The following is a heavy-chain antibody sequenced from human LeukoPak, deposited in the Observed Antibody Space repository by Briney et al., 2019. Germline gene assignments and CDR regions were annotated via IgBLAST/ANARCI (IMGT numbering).Heavy chain of an antibody. Sequence: GGSLRLSCAASGFTFSNYGMHWVRQAPGKELVWVSRINTDGSVTSHADSVKGRFTISRDNAKNTLYLQMNSLRAEDTAVYYCAREYYDSSGYHFEYWGQGTLVTVSS. CDR1: GFTFSNYG. V-gene: IGHV3-74*01. CDR3: AREYYDSSGYHFEY. J-gene: IGHJ4*02. CDR2: INTDGSVT. D-gene: IGHD3-22*01.